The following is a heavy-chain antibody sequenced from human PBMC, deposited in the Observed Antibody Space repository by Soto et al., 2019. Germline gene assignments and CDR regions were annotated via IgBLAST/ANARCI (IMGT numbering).Heavy chain of an antibody. CDR3: ASGVWVAAFDY. V-gene: IGHV4-59*01. J-gene: IGHJ4*02. Sequence: PSETLSLTCTVSGTSISTYYWSWIRQPPGKGLEWIGYIHHSGSTKYNPSLKSRVTMSIDTPRNQFSLKLNSVTAADTAVYYCASGVWVAAFDYWGQGPLVTVSS. CDR2: IHHSGST. CDR1: GTSISTYY. D-gene: IGHD3-16*01.